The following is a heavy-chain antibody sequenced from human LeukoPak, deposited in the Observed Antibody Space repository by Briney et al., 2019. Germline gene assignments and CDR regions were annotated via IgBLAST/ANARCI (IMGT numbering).Heavy chain of an antibody. D-gene: IGHD3-3*01. CDR3: ARIVDFWSTTDV. J-gene: IGHJ6*04. CDR2: INWNGGST. V-gene: IGHV3-20*04. Sequence: GGSLRLSCAASGFTFDDYGMSWVRQAPGKGLEWVSGINWNGGSTGYADSLKGRFTISRDNAKNSLYLQMNSLRAEDTALYYCARIVDFWSTTDVWGKGTTVTVSS. CDR1: GFTFDDYG.